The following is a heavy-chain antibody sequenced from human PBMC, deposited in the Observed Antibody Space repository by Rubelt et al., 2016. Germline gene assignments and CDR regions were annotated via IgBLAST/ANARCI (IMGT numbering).Heavy chain of an antibody. CDR2: IYYNGTT. V-gene: IGHV4-59*01. D-gene: IGHD6-19*01. CDR3: AGSGYSSGWYDY. CDR1: VGYMSSYW. Sequence: QVQLQESGPGLVKPSETLSLTCTVSVGYMSSYWWSWIRQPPGKGLEWIGSIYYNGTTNCNPSLKSRVTTSVDTSKNQFALNLTSVTAADTAVYYCAGSGYSSGWYDYWGQGTLVTVSS. J-gene: IGHJ4*02.